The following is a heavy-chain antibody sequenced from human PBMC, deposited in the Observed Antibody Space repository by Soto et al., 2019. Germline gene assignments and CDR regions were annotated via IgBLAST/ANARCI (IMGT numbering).Heavy chain of an antibody. CDR2: INHSGST. Sequence: PSETLSLTCAVYGGSFSGYYWSWIRQPPGKGLEWIGEINHSGSTNYNPSLKSRVTISVDTSKNQFSLKLSSVTAADTAVYYCARGTTPRVLRYFDWSRLYYFDYWGQGTLVTVSS. J-gene: IGHJ4*02. V-gene: IGHV4-34*01. CDR1: GGSFSGYY. D-gene: IGHD3-9*01. CDR3: ARGTTPRVLRYFDWSRLYYFDY.